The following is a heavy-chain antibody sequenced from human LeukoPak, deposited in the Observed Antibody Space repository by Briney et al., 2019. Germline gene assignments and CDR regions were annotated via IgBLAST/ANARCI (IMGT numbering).Heavy chain of an antibody. V-gene: IGHV3-20*04. CDR1: GFIFDNYG. D-gene: IGHD1-7*01. CDR3: ARLGDNWNYYLDY. CDR2: INWNGGFT. J-gene: IGHJ4*02. Sequence: PGGSLRLSCAASGFIFDNYGMTWVRQAPGKGLEWVSGINWNGGFTSYGDSLKGRFTISRDNGKNSLYLQMNSLRAKDTALYYCARLGDNWNYYLDYWGQGTLVTVSS.